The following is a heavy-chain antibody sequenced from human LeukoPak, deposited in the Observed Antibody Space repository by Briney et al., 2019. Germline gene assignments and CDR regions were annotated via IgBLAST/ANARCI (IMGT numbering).Heavy chain of an antibody. CDR1: GFTFSSYA. J-gene: IGHJ4*02. V-gene: IGHV3-23*01. Sequence: GGSLRLSCAASGFTFSSYAMSWVRRAPGTGLXXXSSISGGGGNTYYADSVKGRFTISRDNSKSTLYLQMDSLRAEDTAVYYCAKGYSSGWYDFDVWGQGTLVTVSS. D-gene: IGHD6-19*01. CDR3: AKGYSSGWYDFDV. CDR2: ISGGGGNT.